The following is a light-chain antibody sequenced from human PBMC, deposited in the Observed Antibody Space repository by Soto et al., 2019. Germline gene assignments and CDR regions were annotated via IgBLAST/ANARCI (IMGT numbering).Light chain of an antibody. CDR1: QSITNY. CDR3: LQSYRSPHS. V-gene: IGKV1-39*01. J-gene: IGKJ2*01. CDR2: AAS. Sequence: DIQMTQSPSSLSASVGDRVTITCRASQSITNYLNWYQLKSGKAPKLPIYAASSLQSGVPPRFTGSGSGTDFTLTISSLQPEDFATYYCLQSYRSPHSFGQGTKLDLK.